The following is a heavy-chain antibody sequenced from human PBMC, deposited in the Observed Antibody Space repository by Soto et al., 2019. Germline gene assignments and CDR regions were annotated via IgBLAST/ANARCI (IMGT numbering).Heavy chain of an antibody. Sequence: PGGSLILSWPASGFIFRTYPMHWVRQAPGQGLEWVALISYDGINEYYADSVKGRFTISRDNSKNTLYLQMNSLRAEDTAVYYCARGRDCISTPCYGVSAGDYWGQGTLFTVSS. CDR3: ARGRDCISTPCYGVSAGDY. V-gene: IGHV3-30-3*01. CDR1: GFIFRTYP. D-gene: IGHD2-2*01. CDR2: ISYDGINE. J-gene: IGHJ4*02.